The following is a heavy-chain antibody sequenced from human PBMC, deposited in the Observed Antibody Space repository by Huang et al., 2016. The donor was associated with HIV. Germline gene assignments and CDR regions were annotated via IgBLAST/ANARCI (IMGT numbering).Heavy chain of an antibody. J-gene: IGHJ3*02. CDR1: GYTFTQHG. CDR3: ARERNNWYLNDAYDI. CDR2: INAGNGNT. D-gene: IGHD1-1*01. Sequence: QVHLVQSGAEVKRPGASVRISCKASGYTFTQHGLHWVRQAPGHRLEWMGWINAGNGNTKFSQKFQGRFTITKDTSADTAYRDVSSLTSEDTAVYYCARERNNWYLNDAYDIWGQGTVVTVSS. V-gene: IGHV1-3*01.